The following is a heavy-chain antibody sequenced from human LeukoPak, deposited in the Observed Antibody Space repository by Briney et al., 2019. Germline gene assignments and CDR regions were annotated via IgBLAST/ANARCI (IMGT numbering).Heavy chain of an antibody. CDR2: IYYSGST. Sequence: PSETLSLTCTVSGGSISSYYWSWIRQPPGKGLEWIGYIYYSGSTNYNPSLKSRVTISVDTSKNQFSLKLSSVTAADTAVYYCARHKIAAGVIDYWGQGTLVTVSS. D-gene: IGHD6-13*01. V-gene: IGHV4-59*08. J-gene: IGHJ4*02. CDR3: ARHKIAAGVIDY. CDR1: GGSISSYY.